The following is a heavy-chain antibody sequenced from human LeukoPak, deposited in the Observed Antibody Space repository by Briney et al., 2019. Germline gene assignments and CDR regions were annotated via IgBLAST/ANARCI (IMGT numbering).Heavy chain of an antibody. V-gene: IGHV4-39*01. J-gene: IGHJ3*02. Sequence: TSETLSLTCTVSGGSISSSSYCWGWIRQPPGKGLEWIGSIYYSGSTYYNPSLKSRVTISVDTSKNQFSLKLSSVTAADTAVYYCASFDSNHYYDSSGYYGPRPTHAFDIWGQGTMVTVSS. D-gene: IGHD3-22*01. CDR3: ASFDSNHYYDSSGYYGPRPTHAFDI. CDR1: GGSISSSSYC. CDR2: IYYSGST.